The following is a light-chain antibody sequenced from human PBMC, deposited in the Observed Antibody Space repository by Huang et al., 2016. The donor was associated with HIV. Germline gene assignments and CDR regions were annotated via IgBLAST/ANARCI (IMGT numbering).Light chain of an antibody. V-gene: IGKV3-15*01. CDR2: GAS. J-gene: IGKJ2*01. Sequence: LLTQSPVTLSVSPGENVTLSCRASQTIANNLAWYQQRPGQAPSLLIYGASTRIIDIPGRFNGTASGTQFTLTITSLQPDDCTVYFCQQYNVWPYTFGQGTKLEIK. CDR3: QQYNVWPYT. CDR1: QTIANN.